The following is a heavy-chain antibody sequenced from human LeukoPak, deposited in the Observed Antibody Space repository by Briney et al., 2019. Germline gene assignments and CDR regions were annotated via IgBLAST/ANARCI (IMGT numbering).Heavy chain of an antibody. J-gene: IGHJ4*02. V-gene: IGHV1-2*02. CDR1: GYTFTGYY. CDR2: INPNSGGT. CDR3: ARGGFVVVPAAILGY. D-gene: IGHD2-2*01. Sequence: ASVKVSCKASGYTFTGYYMHWVRQAPGQGLEWMGWINPNSGGTNYAQKFQGRVTMTRDTSISTAYMELSRLRSDDTAVYYCARGGFVVVPAAILGYWGQGTLVTVSS.